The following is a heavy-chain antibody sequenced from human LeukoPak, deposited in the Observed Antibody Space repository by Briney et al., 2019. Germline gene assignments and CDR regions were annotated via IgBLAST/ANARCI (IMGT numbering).Heavy chain of an antibody. V-gene: IGHV1-8*01. J-gene: IGHJ3*02. CDR2: MNPNSGNT. CDR3: ARGDVYGGNSRHAFDI. CDR1: GYTFTSYD. D-gene: IGHD4-23*01. Sequence: ASVKVSCRASGYTFTSYDINWVRQANGQGLEWMGWMNPNSGNTGYAQKFQGRVTMTRNTSISTAYMELSSLRSEDTAVYYCARGDVYGGNSRHAFDIWGQGTMVNVSS.